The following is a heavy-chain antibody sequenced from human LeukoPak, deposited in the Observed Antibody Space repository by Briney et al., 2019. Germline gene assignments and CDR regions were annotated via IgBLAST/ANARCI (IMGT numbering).Heavy chain of an antibody. CDR2: IIPILGIA. J-gene: IGHJ4*02. V-gene: IGHV1-69*04. D-gene: IGHD3-22*01. CDR1: GGTFSSYA. CDR3: ARPYYYDSSGYYYAY. Sequence: SVKVSCEASGGTFSSYAISWVRQAPGQGLEWMGRIIPILGIANYAQKFQGRVTITADKSTSTAYMELSSLRSEDTAVYYCARPYYYDSSGYYYAYWGQGTLVTVSS.